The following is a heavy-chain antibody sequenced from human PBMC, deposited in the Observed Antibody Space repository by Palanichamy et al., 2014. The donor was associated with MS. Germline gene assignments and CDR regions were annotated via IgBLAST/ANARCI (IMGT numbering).Heavy chain of an antibody. V-gene: IGHV1-3*04. D-gene: IGHD4-17*01. Sequence: QVQVLQSGAEVKKPGASVKVSCKASRYTFNKYAMHWVRQAPGQRLEWMGWLHTDNGDTKYSQNFQGRVTITRDTSASTAYMELRSLRSEDTAIYYCARGNNYGDYDAGDAFDIWGQGTMVTVSS. CDR1: RYTFNKYA. J-gene: IGHJ3*02. CDR2: LHTDNGDT. CDR3: ARGNNYGDYDAGDAFDI.